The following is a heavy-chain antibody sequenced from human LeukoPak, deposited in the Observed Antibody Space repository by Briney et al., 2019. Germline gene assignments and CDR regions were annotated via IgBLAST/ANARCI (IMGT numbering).Heavy chain of an antibody. CDR3: ARIGPGRDGSNSFDQ. CDR1: GLTFRSYN. V-gene: IGHV3-21*01. D-gene: IGHD5-24*01. Sequence: GGSLRLSCAASGLTFRSYNMTWGRDAPGRGLEYVSSINYNGIYIFSADSVKGRFTISRDNAKNSLYLEMNSLRVEDTAFYYCARIGPGRDGSNSFDQWGQGTLVTVSS. CDR2: INYNGIYI. J-gene: IGHJ4*02.